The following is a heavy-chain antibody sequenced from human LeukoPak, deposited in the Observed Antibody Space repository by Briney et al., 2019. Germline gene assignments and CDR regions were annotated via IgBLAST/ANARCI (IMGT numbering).Heavy chain of an antibody. CDR2: IYYNGAT. CDR3: ARESDCSSTSCYFDY. J-gene: IGHJ4*02. V-gene: IGHV4-59*12. Sequence: SETLSLTCTVSGGSISSYYWSWIRQPPGKGLEWIAYIYYNGATNYNPSLKSRVTISVDTSKNEFSLRLNSVTAADTAVYYCARESDCSSTSCYFDYWGQGTLVTVSS. CDR1: GGSISSYY. D-gene: IGHD2-2*01.